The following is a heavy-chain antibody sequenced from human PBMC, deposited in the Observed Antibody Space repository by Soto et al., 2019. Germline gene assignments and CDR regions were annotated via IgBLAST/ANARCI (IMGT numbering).Heavy chain of an antibody. D-gene: IGHD5-18*01. V-gene: IGHV4-59*01. Sequence: SDTLSLTCTVSGGSISSYYWSWIRQPPGKGLEWIGYIYYSGSTNYNPSLKSRVTISVDTSKNQFSLKLSSVTAADTAVYYCARVHRVDTAMVFYFDYWGQGTLVTVS. J-gene: IGHJ4*02. CDR2: IYYSGST. CDR1: GGSISSYY. CDR3: ARVHRVDTAMVFYFDY.